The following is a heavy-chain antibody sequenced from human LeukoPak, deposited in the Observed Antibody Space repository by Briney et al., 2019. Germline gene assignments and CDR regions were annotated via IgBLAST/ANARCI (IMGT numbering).Heavy chain of an antibody. J-gene: IGHJ5*02. V-gene: IGHV4-61*01. CDR1: GGSVSSGSYY. CDR2: IYYSGST. D-gene: IGHD1-7*01. CDR3: ARGLNYDLDP. Sequence: SETLSLTCTVSGGSVSSGSYYWSWIRQPPGKGLEWIGYIYYSGSTNYNPSLKSRVTISVDTSKNQFSLKLSSVTAADTAVYYCARGLNYDLDPWGQGTLVTVSS.